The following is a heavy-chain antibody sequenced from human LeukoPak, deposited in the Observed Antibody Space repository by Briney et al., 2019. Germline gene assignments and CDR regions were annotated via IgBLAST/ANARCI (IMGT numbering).Heavy chain of an antibody. CDR1: GASVSSNSAT. V-gene: IGHV6-1*01. CDR3: ARTNGYPFYY. D-gene: IGHD3-16*01. Sequence: SQTLSLTCAIYGASVSSNSATWNWVRQSPSRGLEWLGRTYYRSKWYNDYAVSVKGRGTITPAASKKPFSLQLNSVTPEHTAMYHCARTNGYPFYYCGQGNLVTVSS. J-gene: IGHJ4*02. CDR2: TYYRSKWYN.